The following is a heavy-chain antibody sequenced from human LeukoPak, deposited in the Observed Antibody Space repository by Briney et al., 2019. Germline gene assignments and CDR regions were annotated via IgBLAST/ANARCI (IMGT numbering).Heavy chain of an antibody. CDR1: GDSISYYY. CDR2: IYYNGTT. D-gene: IGHD3-22*01. J-gene: IGHJ4*02. V-gene: IGHV4-59*12. CDR3: ARGRNYYESSGYYYYFDY. Sequence: PSETLSLTCTVSGDSISYYYWSWIRQPPGKRLEWIGYIYYNGTTNYSPSLKSRVTLSVDTSKYQFSLKLSSVTAADTAVYYCARGRNYYESSGYYYYFDYWGQGTLVTVAS.